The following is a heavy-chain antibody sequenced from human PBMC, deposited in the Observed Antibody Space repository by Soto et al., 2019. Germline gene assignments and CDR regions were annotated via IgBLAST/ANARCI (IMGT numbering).Heavy chain of an antibody. CDR1: GGSMSYYF. D-gene: IGHD6-19*01. Sequence: SETLSLTCTVSGGSMSYYFWTWIRQPAGKRLEWVGRKSISGNTDSNPSLMGRASMSVDTSKNQFSLSLISVTAADTALYYCARNRAPAAGWYFDVWGQGILVTASS. J-gene: IGHJ4*02. CDR3: ARNRAPAAGWYFDV. CDR2: KSISGNT. V-gene: IGHV4-4*07.